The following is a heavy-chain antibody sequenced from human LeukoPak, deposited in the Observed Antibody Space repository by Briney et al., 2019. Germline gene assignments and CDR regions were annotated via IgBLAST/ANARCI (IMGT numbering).Heavy chain of an antibody. CDR1: GGSISSYY. D-gene: IGHD3-9*01. V-gene: IGHV4-59*01. J-gene: IGHJ4*02. Sequence: TSETLSLTCTVSGGSISSYYWSWIRQPPGKGLEWIGYIYYSGSTNYNPSLKSRVTISVDTSKNQFSLKLSSVTAADTAVYYCAKDPSRRIFDWLPYYFDYWGQGTLVTVSS. CDR3: AKDPSRRIFDWLPYYFDY. CDR2: IYYSGST.